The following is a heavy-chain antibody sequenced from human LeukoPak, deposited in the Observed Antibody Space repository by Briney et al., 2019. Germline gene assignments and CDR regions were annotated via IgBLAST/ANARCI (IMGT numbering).Heavy chain of an antibody. CDR2: IYSSGNT. Sequence: PSETLSLTCTVSGDSLNSYYWTWIRQPAGKGLEWIGHIYSSGNTKYNPSLKGRVTMSVDTSKNQFSLKVSSVTAADTAVYYCARETYSSRYNWVDPWGQGTLVTVSS. J-gene: IGHJ5*02. CDR1: GDSLNSYY. CDR3: ARETYSSRYNWVDP. V-gene: IGHV4-4*07. D-gene: IGHD6-19*01.